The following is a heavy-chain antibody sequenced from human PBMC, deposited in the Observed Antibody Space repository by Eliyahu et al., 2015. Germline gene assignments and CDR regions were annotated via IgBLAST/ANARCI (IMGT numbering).Heavy chain of an antibody. Sequence: EVQLVESGGGLVQPGGSLRLSCAASGFTVSSSYMSWVRQAPGKGLEWVSVIYSGGSTYYADSVKGRFTISRDNSKNTLYLQMNSLRAEDTAVYYCAREGIYCSGVSCYSFDYWGQGTLVTVSS. CDR3: AREGIYCSGVSCYSFDY. J-gene: IGHJ4*02. CDR1: GFTVSSSY. CDR2: IYSGGST. D-gene: IGHD2-15*01. V-gene: IGHV3-66*02.